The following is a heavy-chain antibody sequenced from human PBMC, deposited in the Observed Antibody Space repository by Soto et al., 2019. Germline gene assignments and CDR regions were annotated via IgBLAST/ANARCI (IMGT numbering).Heavy chain of an antibody. J-gene: IGHJ3*02. Sequence: EVQLLESGGGLVQPGESLRLSCAASGFTFSSYAMSWVRQAPGKGLEWVSAISGSGGSTYYADSVKGRFTISRDNSKNTLYLQMNSLRAEDTAVYYCAKAKARYYDSSGYYAHDAFDIWGQGTMVTVSS. CDR3: AKAKARYYDSSGYYAHDAFDI. CDR1: GFTFSSYA. CDR2: ISGSGGST. D-gene: IGHD3-22*01. V-gene: IGHV3-23*01.